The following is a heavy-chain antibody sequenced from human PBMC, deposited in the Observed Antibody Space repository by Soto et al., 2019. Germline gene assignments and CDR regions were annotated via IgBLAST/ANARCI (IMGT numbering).Heavy chain of an antibody. D-gene: IGHD3-10*01. CDR2: IKSKTDGGTT. Sequence: GGSLRLSCAASGFTFSNAWMSWVRQAPGKGLEWVGRIKSKTDGGTTDYAAPVKGRFTISRDDSKNTLYLQMNSLKTEDTAVYYCTTDLISGLYAAFDIWGQGTMVTVSS. J-gene: IGHJ3*02. V-gene: IGHV3-15*01. CDR3: TTDLISGLYAAFDI. CDR1: GFTFSNAW.